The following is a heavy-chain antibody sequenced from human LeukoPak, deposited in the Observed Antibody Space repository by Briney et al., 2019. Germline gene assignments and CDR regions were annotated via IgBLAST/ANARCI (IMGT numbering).Heavy chain of an antibody. Sequence: GGSLRLSCAASGLTFSNYVMSWVRQAPGKGLEWVSGISGSGGSTYYADSVKGRFTISRDNSKNTLYLQMNSLRAEDTAVYYCAKSRYSSGWFPGAYWGQGTLVTVSS. V-gene: IGHV3-23*01. J-gene: IGHJ4*02. CDR3: AKSRYSSGWFPGAY. CDR1: GLTFSNYV. CDR2: ISGSGGST. D-gene: IGHD6-19*01.